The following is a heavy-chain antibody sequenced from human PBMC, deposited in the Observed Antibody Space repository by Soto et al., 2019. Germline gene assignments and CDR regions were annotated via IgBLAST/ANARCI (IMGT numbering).Heavy chain of an antibody. Sequence: EASVKVSCKASGYTFTSYGISWVRQAPGQGREWMGWISAYNGNTNYAQKLQGRVTMTTDTSTSTAYMELRSLRSDDTAVYYCARGPRYCSSTSCFNWFDPWGQGXLVTVSS. CDR2: ISAYNGNT. J-gene: IGHJ5*02. CDR1: GYTFTSYG. D-gene: IGHD2-2*01. V-gene: IGHV1-18*01. CDR3: ARGPRYCSSTSCFNWFDP.